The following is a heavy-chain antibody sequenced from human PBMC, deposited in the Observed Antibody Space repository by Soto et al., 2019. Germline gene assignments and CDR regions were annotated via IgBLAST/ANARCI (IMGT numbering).Heavy chain of an antibody. J-gene: IGHJ6*04. CDR2: IQSGGTT. V-gene: IGHV3-66*01. CDR1: GFTVSSRY. CDR3: ARDEVLCDGGRCYGIPLDA. D-gene: IGHD2-15*01. Sequence: EVQLVESGGGLVQPGGSLRLSCAASGFTVSSRYMTWVRQSPGKGLEWVSLIQSGGTTYYADSVKSRFTISRDTSENTLYLQMDSLRVEDTAVYYCARDEVLCDGGRCYGIPLDAWGKGTTVTVSS.